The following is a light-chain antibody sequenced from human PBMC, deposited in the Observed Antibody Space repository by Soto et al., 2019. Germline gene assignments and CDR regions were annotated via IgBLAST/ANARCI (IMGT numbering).Light chain of an antibody. CDR1: SSNIGGYNV. Sequence: QSALTQPASVSGSPGQSITISCSGTSSNIGGYNVVSWYQQHPGKAPKVIIYEAIKRPSGVANRFAGSISGTTASLTISGLQADGDADYCCCSYVGATTYVFGSGTKVTVL. CDR2: EAI. J-gene: IGLJ1*01. V-gene: IGLV2-23*01. CDR3: CSYVGATTYV.